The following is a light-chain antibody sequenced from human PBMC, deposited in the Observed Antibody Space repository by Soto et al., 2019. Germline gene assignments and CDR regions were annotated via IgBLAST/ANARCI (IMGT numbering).Light chain of an antibody. J-gene: IGKJ1*01. CDR3: QQYGTSPWT. V-gene: IGKV3-20*01. CDR2: GAS. CDR1: ESVSSNY. Sequence: ELVMPPSPATLSVSPVQRATLSCRASESVSSNYLAWFQQKPGQAPRLLIYGASSRATGIPDRFSGSGSGTEFTLTISRLEPEDFAGYYCQQYGTSPWTFGQGT.